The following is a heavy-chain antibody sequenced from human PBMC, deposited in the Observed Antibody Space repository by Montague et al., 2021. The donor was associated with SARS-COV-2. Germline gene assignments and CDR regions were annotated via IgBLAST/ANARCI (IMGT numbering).Heavy chain of an antibody. CDR2: IYSSGST. V-gene: IGHV4-59*01. J-gene: IGHJ4*02. CDR1: GGSIRSYY. CDR3: ERHTRGWQPFDF. Sequence: SETLSLTSTVSGGSIRSYYCCWTRQPPGKGLERIRVIYSSGSTNXNSSRTSRDTISMDTSKSQFSLKLTPVTAADTAVYYCERHTRGWQPFDFWGQGTLVTVSS. D-gene: IGHD6-19*01.